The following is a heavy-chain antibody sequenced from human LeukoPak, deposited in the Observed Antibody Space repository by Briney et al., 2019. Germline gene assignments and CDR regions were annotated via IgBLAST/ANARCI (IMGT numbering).Heavy chain of an antibody. V-gene: IGHV4-4*07. J-gene: IGHJ3*02. CDR1: GGSLSSYY. D-gene: IGHD4-23*01. CDR2: IYTSGST. CDR3: ARVLGYGGNEYAFDI. Sequence: PSETLSLTCTVSGGSLSSYYWNWIRQPAGKGLEWIGRIYTSGSTNYNPSLKSRVTMSVDTSKNQFSLKLSSVTAADTAVYYCARVLGYGGNEYAFDIWGQGTMVTVSS.